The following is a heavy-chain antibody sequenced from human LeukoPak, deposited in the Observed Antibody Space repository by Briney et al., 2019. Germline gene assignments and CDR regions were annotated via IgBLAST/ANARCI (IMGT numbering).Heavy chain of an antibody. CDR3: ARFVEYSSSSGVLDY. CDR2: IYPGDSDT. Sequence: GESLKISCRGSGYSFTSYWIGWVRQMPGKGLEWMGIIYPGDSDTRYSPSFQGQVTISADKSISTAYLQWSSLKASDTATYYCARFVEYSSSSGVLDYWGQGTLVTVSS. J-gene: IGHJ4*02. V-gene: IGHV5-51*01. D-gene: IGHD6-6*01. CDR1: GYSFTSYW.